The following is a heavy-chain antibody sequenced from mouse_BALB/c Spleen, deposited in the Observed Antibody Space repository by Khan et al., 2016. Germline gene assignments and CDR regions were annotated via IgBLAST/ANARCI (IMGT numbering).Heavy chain of an antibody. CDR1: GFDFSSYW. D-gene: IGHD4-1*01. J-gene: IGHJ4*01. CDR3: ARRENWEMIYYAMDY. Sequence: EVKLLESGGGLVQPGGSLKLSCAASGFDFSSYWMRWVRQAPGKGLEWLGEINPDSSTINYTPSLKDKFIISRDNAKNTLYLQMSKVRSADTALYYCARRENWEMIYYAMDYWGQETSVTFSS. CDR2: INPDSSTI. V-gene: IGHV4-1*02.